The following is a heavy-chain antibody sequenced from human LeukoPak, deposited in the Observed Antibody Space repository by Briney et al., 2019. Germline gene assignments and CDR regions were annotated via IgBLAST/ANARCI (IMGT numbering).Heavy chain of an antibody. J-gene: IGHJ4*02. D-gene: IGHD5-24*01. Sequence: PGGSLRLSCAASGFTFSSYAMHRVRQAPGKGLEWVAVISYDGSNKYYADSVKGRFTISRDNSKNTLYLQMNSLRAEDTAVYYCAREMATLWSLDYWGQGTLVTVSS. CDR1: GFTFSSYA. CDR3: AREMATLWSLDY. V-gene: IGHV3-30-3*01. CDR2: ISYDGSNK.